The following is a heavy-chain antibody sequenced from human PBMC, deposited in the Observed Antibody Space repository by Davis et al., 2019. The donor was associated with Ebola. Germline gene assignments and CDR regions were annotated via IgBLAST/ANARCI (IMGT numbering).Heavy chain of an antibody. CDR1: GYTFTSYG. CDR3: ASSGSSWYAATF. CDR2: INPHNGNT. D-gene: IGHD6-13*01. Sequence: AASVKVSCKASGYTFTSYGISWVRQAPGQGLEWMGWINPHNGNTNYAQNVQGRVTMTTDTSTSTAYMEVGSLRSDDTAVYYCASSGSSWYAATFWGQGTMVTVSS. J-gene: IGHJ3*01. V-gene: IGHV1-18*04.